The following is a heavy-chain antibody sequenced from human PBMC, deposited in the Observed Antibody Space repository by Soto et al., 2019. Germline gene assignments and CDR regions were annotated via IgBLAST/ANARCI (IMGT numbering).Heavy chain of an antibody. J-gene: IGHJ5*02. CDR3: AREAFGVYASWFDP. Sequence: VSCQGSGYLFPTASMNWLGQAPGPGLEWMGWVSASNGKTNYAQKFEDRVTMTTDTSTTTAYMELRNLRSDDTAVEDCAREAFGVYASWFDPWGPVNLVAFS. CDR1: GYLFPTAS. D-gene: IGHD2-2*01. V-gene: IGHV1-18*04. CDR2: VSASNGKT.